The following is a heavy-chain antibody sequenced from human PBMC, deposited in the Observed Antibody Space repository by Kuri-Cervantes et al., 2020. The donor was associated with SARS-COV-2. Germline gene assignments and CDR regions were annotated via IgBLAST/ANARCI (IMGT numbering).Heavy chain of an antibody. CDR2: VNHSGST. D-gene: IGHD3-9*01. CDR3: ARAYGMLRYIYYMDV. CDR1: GESFSGYY. Sequence: SETLSLTCAFYGESFSGYYWNWIRQPPGKGLEWIGEVNHSGSTNYSPSLKSRVTISVDTSNKQFSLHLSSVTAADTAVYYCARAYGMLRYIYYMDVWGRGTTVTVSS. J-gene: IGHJ6*03. V-gene: IGHV4-34*01.